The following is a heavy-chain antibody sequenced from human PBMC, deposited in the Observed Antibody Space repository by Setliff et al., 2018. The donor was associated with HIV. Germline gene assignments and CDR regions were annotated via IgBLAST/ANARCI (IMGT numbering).Heavy chain of an antibody. D-gene: IGHD3-9*01. J-gene: IGHJ4*02. CDR3: ARHREAYYDILTGYYIKGAFDY. CDR2: IYYSGST. CDR1: GGSISSSSYY. V-gene: IGHV4-39*01. Sequence: TSETLSLTCTVSGGSISSSSYYWGWIRQPPGKGMEWIGSIYYSGSTYYNPSLKSRVTISVDTSKNQFSLKLSSVTAADTAVYYCARHREAYYDILTGYYIKGAFDYWGQGTLVTVSS.